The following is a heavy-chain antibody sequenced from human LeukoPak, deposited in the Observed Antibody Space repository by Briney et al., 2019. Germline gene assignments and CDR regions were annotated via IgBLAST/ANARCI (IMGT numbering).Heavy chain of an antibody. J-gene: IGHJ4*02. Sequence: GGFLRLSCSASGFTFSSFAMHWVGQAPGKGLEYISTISTNGGSTYYADSVRGRFTISRDNSKNTLYLQMNSLRAEDTAVYYCARVVGSHYAFDYWRQGTLVTVPS. V-gene: IGHV3-64*04. CDR1: GFTFSSFA. CDR2: ISTNGGST. CDR3: ARVVGSHYAFDY. D-gene: IGHD1-26*01.